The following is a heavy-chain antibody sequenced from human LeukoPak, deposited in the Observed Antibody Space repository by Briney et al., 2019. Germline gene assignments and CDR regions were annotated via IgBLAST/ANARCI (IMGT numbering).Heavy chain of an antibody. J-gene: IGHJ4*02. V-gene: IGHV1-69*06. CDR1: GGTFSSYA. CDR3: ASGYTMVRGVITHFDY. CDR2: LIPIFGTA. Sequence: GSSVKASCKASGGTFSSYAISWVRQAPGHGLEWMGGLIPIFGTANYAQKFQSRVTITADKSTSTAYMELSSLRSEDTAVYYCASGYTMVRGVITHFDYWGQGTLVTVSS. D-gene: IGHD3-10*01.